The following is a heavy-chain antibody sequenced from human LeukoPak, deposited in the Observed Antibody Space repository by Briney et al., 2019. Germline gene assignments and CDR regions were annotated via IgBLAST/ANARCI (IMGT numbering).Heavy chain of an antibody. D-gene: IGHD1-26*01. Sequence: GGSLRLSCAASGFTFSSYSMNWVRQAPGKGLGWVSSISSSSSYIYYADSVKGRFTISRDNAKNSLYLQMNSLRAEDTAVYYCARGVNSGSYLVAFDIWGQGTMVTVSS. V-gene: IGHV3-21*01. CDR2: ISSSSSYI. J-gene: IGHJ3*02. CDR1: GFTFSSYS. CDR3: ARGVNSGSYLVAFDI.